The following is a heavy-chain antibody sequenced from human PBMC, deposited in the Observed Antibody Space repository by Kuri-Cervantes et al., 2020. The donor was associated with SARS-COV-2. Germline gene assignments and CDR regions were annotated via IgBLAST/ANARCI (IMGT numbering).Heavy chain of an antibody. CDR2: IRYDGSNK. Sequence: GGSLRLSCAASGFTFSSYGMHWVRQAPGKGLEWVAFIRYDGSNKYYADSVKGRFTISRDNSKNTLYLQMNSLRAEDTAVYYCAKVLVVVVAYDAFDIWGQGTMVTVSS. V-gene: IGHV3-30*02. D-gene: IGHD2-15*01. J-gene: IGHJ3*02. CDR3: AKVLVVVVAYDAFDI. CDR1: GFTFSSYG.